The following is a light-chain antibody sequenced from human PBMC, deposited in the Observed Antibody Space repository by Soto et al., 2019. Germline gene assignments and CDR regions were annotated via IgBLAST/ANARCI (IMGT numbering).Light chain of an antibody. CDR1: QSISSW. Sequence: DIQMTQSPSTLSASVVDRVTITCRASQSISSWLAWYQQKPVKAPKLLIYDASSLESGVPSRFSCSGSGTESTRTISSLQPDDFATYYCQPYNSYTIPVVQGTRLEIK. CDR2: DAS. J-gene: IGKJ5*01. V-gene: IGKV1-5*01. CDR3: QPYNSYTIP.